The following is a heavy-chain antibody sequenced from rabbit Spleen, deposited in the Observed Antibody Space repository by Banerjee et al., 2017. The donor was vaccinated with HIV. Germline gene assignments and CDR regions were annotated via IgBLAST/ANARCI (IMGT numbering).Heavy chain of an antibody. Sequence: QQQLEESGGGLVKPGGTLTLTCKASGVDFSAYYNMCWVCQAPGKGLELIACIYTASGITWYASWVNGRFTISRNPSLNTVDLKTTSLTVADTATYFCAADDASGWGADYVKLWGQGPLVTVS. J-gene: IGHJ4*01. CDR3: AADDASGWGADYVKL. D-gene: IGHD4-1*01. CDR2: IYTASGIT. V-gene: IGHV1S43*01. CDR1: GVDFSAYYN.